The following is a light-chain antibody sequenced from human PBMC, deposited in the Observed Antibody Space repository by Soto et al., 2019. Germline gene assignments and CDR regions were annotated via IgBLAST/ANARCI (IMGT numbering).Light chain of an antibody. CDR3: RRADTFHFA. J-gene: IGKJ4*01. V-gene: IGKV1-12*02. Sequence: DIQMTQSPSSVSASVGDRVTITCRASQGVSSWLAWYQQKPGRAPKLLIYGASTLQSGVPSGFSGSGSGTDFGLTISTLQQYDFENYECRRADTFHFAFVGGYKVDI. CDR1: QGVSSW. CDR2: GAS.